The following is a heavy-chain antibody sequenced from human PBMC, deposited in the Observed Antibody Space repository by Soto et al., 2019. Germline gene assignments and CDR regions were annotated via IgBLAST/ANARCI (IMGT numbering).Heavy chain of an antibody. J-gene: IGHJ3*02. CDR1: GGSFSGYY. CDR3: ARTRLYYDYIWGSYPPSDAFDI. CDR2: INHSGST. Sequence: QVQLQQWGAGLLKPSETLSLTCAVYGGSFSGYYWSWIRQPPGKGLEWIGEINHSGSTNYNPSLKRRVTISVDTSKNQFSLKLSSVTAADTAVYYCARTRLYYDYIWGSYPPSDAFDIWGQGTMVTVSS. V-gene: IGHV4-34*01. D-gene: IGHD3-16*02.